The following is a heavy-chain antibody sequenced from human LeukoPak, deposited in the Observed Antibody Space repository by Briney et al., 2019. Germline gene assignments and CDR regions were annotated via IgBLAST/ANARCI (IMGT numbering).Heavy chain of an antibody. D-gene: IGHD3-22*01. Sequence: SETLSLTCAVYGGSFSGYYWSWIRQPAGKGLEWIGRIYTSGSTNYNPSLKSRVTMSVDTSKNQFSLKLSSVTAADTAVYYCARLGKDYYDSSGYYDFDYWGQGTLVTVSS. J-gene: IGHJ4*02. CDR2: IYTSGST. CDR3: ARLGKDYYDSSGYYDFDY. CDR1: GGSFSGYY. V-gene: IGHV4-59*10.